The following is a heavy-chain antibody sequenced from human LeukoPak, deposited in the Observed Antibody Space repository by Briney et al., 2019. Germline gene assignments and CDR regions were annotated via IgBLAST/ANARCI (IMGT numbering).Heavy chain of an antibody. Sequence: SETLSLTCAVYGGPFSGYYWSWIRQPPGKGLEWIGEINHSGSTNYNPSLKSRVTISVDTSKNQFSLKLSSVTAADTAVYYCARSNTPGIAVADTGFDYWGQGTLVTVSS. CDR2: INHSGST. D-gene: IGHD6-19*01. V-gene: IGHV4-34*01. CDR3: ARSNTPGIAVADTGFDY. CDR1: GGPFSGYY. J-gene: IGHJ4*02.